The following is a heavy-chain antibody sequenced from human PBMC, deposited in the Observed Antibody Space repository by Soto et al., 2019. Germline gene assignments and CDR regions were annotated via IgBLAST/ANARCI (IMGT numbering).Heavy chain of an antibody. D-gene: IGHD3-9*01. CDR3: ARGCLRYFDWLSPQNYFDY. V-gene: IGHV4-34*01. Sequence: PSDPLCPTFAVYGGSFIGYYWSWIRQPPGKGLEWIGEINHSGSTDYNPSLKSRVTISVDTSKNQFSLKLSSVTAADTAVYYCARGCLRYFDWLSPQNYFDYWGQGTLVTVSS. CDR1: GGSFIGYY. J-gene: IGHJ4*02. CDR2: INHSGST.